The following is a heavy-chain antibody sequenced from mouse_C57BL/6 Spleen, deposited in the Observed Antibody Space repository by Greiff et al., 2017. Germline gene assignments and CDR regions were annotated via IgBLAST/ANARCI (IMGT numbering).Heavy chain of an antibody. Sequence: QVQLQQSGPELVKPGASVKLSCKASGYTFTSYDINWVKQRPGQGLEWNGWIYPRDGSTKYNEKFKGKATLTVDTSSSTAYMELHSLTSEDSAVYFCARWAYDYDGFAYWGQGTLVTVSA. CDR2: IYPRDGST. CDR3: ARWAYDYDGFAY. D-gene: IGHD2-4*01. V-gene: IGHV1-85*01. CDR1: GYTFTSYD. J-gene: IGHJ3*01.